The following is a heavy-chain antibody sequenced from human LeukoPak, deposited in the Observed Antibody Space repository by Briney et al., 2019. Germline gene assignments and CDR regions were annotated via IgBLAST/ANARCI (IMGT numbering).Heavy chain of an antibody. CDR2: IRYDGSNK. J-gene: IGHJ4*02. CDR3: AKDRRKKVAGAFDY. Sequence: PGGSLRLSCAASGFTFSSYGMHWVRQAPGKGLEWAAFIRYDGSNKYYADSVKGRFTISRDNSKNTLYLQMNSLRAEDTAVYYCAKDRRKKVAGAFDYWGQGTLVTVSS. V-gene: IGHV3-30*02. D-gene: IGHD6-19*01. CDR1: GFTFSSYG.